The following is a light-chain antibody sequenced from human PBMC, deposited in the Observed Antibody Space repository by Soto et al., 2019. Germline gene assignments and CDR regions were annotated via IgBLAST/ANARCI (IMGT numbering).Light chain of an antibody. Sequence: DIQLTQSPSFLSASVGDRVTITCRASQGISSYLAWYQQKPGKAPNLLIYAASTLRSGVPSRFSGSGSGTEFTLTISSLQPEDFATYYCQQFNSYPITFGQGTRLEIK. CDR2: AAS. CDR1: QGISSY. J-gene: IGKJ5*01. CDR3: QQFNSYPIT. V-gene: IGKV1-9*01.